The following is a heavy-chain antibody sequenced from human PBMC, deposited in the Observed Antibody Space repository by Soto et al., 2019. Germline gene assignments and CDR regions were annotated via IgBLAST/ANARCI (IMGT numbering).Heavy chain of an antibody. V-gene: IGHV4-59*01. CDR2: IHYSGST. D-gene: IGHD3-10*01. CDR3: ATGRFSAMIRGVIMFDP. CDR1: GGSISSYY. J-gene: IGHJ5*02. Sequence: SETLSLTCTVSGGSISSYYWNWIRQPPGKGLEWIGYIHYSGSTNYNPSLKSRVIISVDTSNNQFSLKLSSVTAADTAVYYCATGRFSAMIRGVIMFDPWGQGTLVTVSS.